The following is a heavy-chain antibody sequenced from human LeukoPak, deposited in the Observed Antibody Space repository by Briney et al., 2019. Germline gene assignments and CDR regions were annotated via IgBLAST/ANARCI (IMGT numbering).Heavy chain of an antibody. V-gene: IGHV3-30*09. J-gene: IGHJ4*02. Sequence: PGGSLRLSCAASGFTFSNYLMHWVRQAPGKGLEWVATVSSDGNNKYYADSVKGQFAISRDNSKNTLYLQMNSLRVEDSALYYCARDYHWLVDYWGQGTLVTVSS. CDR3: ARDYHWLVDY. D-gene: IGHD6-19*01. CDR2: VSSDGNNK. CDR1: GFTFSNYL.